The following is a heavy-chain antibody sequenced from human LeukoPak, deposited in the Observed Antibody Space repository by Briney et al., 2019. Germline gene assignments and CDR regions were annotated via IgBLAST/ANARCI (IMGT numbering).Heavy chain of an antibody. D-gene: IGHD6-19*01. CDR3: ARASSGWYGY. CDR1: GFTFSSYA. V-gene: IGHV3-64*01. J-gene: IGHJ4*02. CDR2: ISSNGGSI. Sequence: GGSLRLSCVVSGFTFSSYAMHWVRQAPGKGLEYVSAISSNGGSIYYANSVKGRFTISRDNSKNTLYLQMGSLRVEDMAVYYCARASSGWYGYWGQGTLVTVSS.